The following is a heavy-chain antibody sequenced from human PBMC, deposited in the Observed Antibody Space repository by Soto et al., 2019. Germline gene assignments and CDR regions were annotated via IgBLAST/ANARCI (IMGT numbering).Heavy chain of an antibody. CDR2: INHSGGT. Sequence: QVKLQQWGAGLLKPSETLSLTCAVYGGSFSGYYWSWIRQPPGKGLEWIGEINHSGGTNYNPSLKSRVTISVDTSKVQFSLKLSYVTAADTAVYYCARGPNYCSGSYYIKYYYYGIDVWGQGTTVTVSS. D-gene: IGHD3-10*01. V-gene: IGHV4-34*01. CDR1: GGSFSGYY. J-gene: IGHJ6*02. CDR3: ARGPNYCSGSYYIKYYYYGIDV.